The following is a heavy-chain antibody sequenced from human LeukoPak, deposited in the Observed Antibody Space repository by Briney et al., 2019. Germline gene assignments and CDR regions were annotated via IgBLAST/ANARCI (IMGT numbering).Heavy chain of an antibody. V-gene: IGHV3-30*02. CDR3: ANSDDYGDRYYFDY. CDR2: IRYDGSNK. D-gene: IGHD4-17*01. J-gene: IGHJ4*02. Sequence: GGSLRLSCAASGFTFGSYGMHWVRQAPGKGLEWVAFIRYDGSNKYYADSVKGRFTISRDNSKNTLYLQMNSLRAEDTAVYYCANSDDYGDRYYFDYWGQGTLVTVSS. CDR1: GFTFGSYG.